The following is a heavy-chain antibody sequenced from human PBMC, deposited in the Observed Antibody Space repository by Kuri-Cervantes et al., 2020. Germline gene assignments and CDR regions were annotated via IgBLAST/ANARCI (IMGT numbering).Heavy chain of an antibody. D-gene: IGHD3-10*01. CDR3: ARVIDYGSGSYWDY. J-gene: IGHJ4*02. V-gene: IGHV4-34*01. CDR1: GGSFNGYL. CDR2: IYHSGST. Sequence: SETLSLTCDVYGGSFNGYLWSWIRQTPGKGLEWIGEIYHSGSTNYNPSLKSRVTISVDKSKNQFSLKLSSVTAADTAVYYCARVIDYGSGSYWDYWGQGTLVTVSS.